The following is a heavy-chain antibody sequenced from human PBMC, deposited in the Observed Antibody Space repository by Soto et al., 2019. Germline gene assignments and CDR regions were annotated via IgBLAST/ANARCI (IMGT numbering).Heavy chain of an antibody. Sequence: SETLSLTCTVSGGSISSGGYYWSWIRQHPGKGLEWIGYIYYGGSTYYNPSLKSRVTISVDTSKNQFSLKLSSVTAADTAVYYCASNLGAVAAYGMDVWGQGTTVTVSS. CDR3: ASNLGAVAAYGMDV. CDR1: GGSISSGGYY. V-gene: IGHV4-31*03. CDR2: IYYGGST. J-gene: IGHJ6*02. D-gene: IGHD3-16*01.